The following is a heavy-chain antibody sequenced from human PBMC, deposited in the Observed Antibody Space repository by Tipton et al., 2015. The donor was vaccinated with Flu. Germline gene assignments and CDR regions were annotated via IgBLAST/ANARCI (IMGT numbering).Heavy chain of an antibody. CDR1: GYTFTSYD. CDR3: AKKTPQRGTPFVGY. V-gene: IGHV1-8*01. J-gene: IGHJ4*02. D-gene: IGHD3-16*01. CDR2: MNPNSGNT. Sequence: QVQLVQSGAEVKKPGASVKVSCKASGYTFTSYDINWVRQATGQGLEWMGWMNPNSGNTGYAQKFQGRVTMTRNTSISTAYMELSSLRSEDTAVYYCAKKTPQRGTPFVGYWGQGTLVTVSS.